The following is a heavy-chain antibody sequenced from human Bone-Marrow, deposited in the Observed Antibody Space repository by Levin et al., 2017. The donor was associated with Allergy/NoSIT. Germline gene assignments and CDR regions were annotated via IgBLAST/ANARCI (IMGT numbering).Heavy chain of an antibody. V-gene: IGHV3-23*01. CDR2: ISGSGDRT. Sequence: PGGSLRLSCATSGFTFSSYALSWVRQAPGRGLEWVSLISGSGDRTYYADSVEGRFTISRDNSKNTLYLQMNSLRAEDTAVYYCAKDYYGSGSLIFDSWGQGTLVTVSS. D-gene: IGHD3-10*01. CDR3: AKDYYGSGSLIFDS. CDR1: GFTFSSYA. J-gene: IGHJ4*02.